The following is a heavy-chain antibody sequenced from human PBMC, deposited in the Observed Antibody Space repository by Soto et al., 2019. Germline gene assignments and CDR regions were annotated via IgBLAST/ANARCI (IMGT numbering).Heavy chain of an antibody. J-gene: IGHJ4*02. D-gene: IGHD2-21*02. Sequence: ASVKVSCKASGYSFTNYGITWVRQAPGQGLEWMGWIGVFNGNTDYDQKFRDRVAMTTGTSTTTAYLELRSLTSDDTAVYYCARVEYGDLIYVDYWGQGTLVTVSS. V-gene: IGHV1-18*01. CDR2: IGVFNGNT. CDR1: GYSFTNYG. CDR3: ARVEYGDLIYVDY.